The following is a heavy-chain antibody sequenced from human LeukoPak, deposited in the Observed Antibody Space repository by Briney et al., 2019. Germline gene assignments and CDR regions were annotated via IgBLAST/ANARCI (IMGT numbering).Heavy chain of an antibody. Sequence: ASVKVSCKASGYTFTSYYLQWVRQAPGQGLEWMGIINPSGGNTSYAQKFQGRVIMTTDMSTSTLYMELSSLRSEDTAVYYCARDKFYYGSGSYSGYYMDVWGKGTTVTVSS. J-gene: IGHJ6*03. CDR1: GYTFTSYY. D-gene: IGHD3-10*01. CDR2: INPSGGNT. CDR3: ARDKFYYGSGSYSGYYMDV. V-gene: IGHV1-46*01.